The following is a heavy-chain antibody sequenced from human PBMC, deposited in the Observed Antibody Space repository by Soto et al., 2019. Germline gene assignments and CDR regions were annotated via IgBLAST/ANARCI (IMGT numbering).Heavy chain of an antibody. CDR3: ERPERPYYDYYGMDG. J-gene: IGHJ6*01. V-gene: IGHV5-51*01. D-gene: IGHD1-1*01. Sequence: GAYQKISCKGSGYRFTSDWIGWVRQMPWKGLEWMGIIYPGDSDTRYSPSLQGQVTISADKSISTAYLQWSRLKASDTAMYYWERPERPYYDYYGMDGWGQGTTVSVAS. CDR1: GYRFTSDW. CDR2: IYPGDSDT.